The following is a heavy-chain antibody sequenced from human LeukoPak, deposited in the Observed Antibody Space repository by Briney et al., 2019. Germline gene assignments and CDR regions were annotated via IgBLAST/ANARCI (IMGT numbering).Heavy chain of an antibody. J-gene: IGHJ3*02. Sequence: ASVKVSCKTSGYSFTSYGISWVRQAPGQGLEWMGWISACNGNTNYAQKVQGRVTMTTDTSTSTAYMELSSLRSEDTAVYYCARAGPWDAFDIWGQGTMVTVSS. V-gene: IGHV1-18*01. CDR2: ISACNGNT. CDR1: GYSFTSYG. CDR3: ARAGPWDAFDI.